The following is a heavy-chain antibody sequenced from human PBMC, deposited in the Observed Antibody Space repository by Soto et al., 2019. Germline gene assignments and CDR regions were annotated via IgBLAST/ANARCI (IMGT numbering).Heavy chain of an antibody. V-gene: IGHV1-2*02. D-gene: IGHD6-13*01. CDR2: INPNSGGT. Sequence: QVQLVQSGAAVKKPGASVKVSCKASGDTFTGYYMHWVRQAPGQGLEWLGWINPNSGGTNYAQKFQGRVTMTRDTSISTAYMELSRLRFDDTAVYYCARDEYSSSWYEGDYWGQGTLVTVSS. CDR3: ARDEYSSSWYEGDY. J-gene: IGHJ4*02. CDR1: GDTFTGYY.